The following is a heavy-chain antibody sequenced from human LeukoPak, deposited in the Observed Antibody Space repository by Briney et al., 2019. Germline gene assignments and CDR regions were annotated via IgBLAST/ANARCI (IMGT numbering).Heavy chain of an antibody. CDR2: INHSGST. CDR3: ARVGAEGSGFLFDY. V-gene: IGHV4-34*01. Sequence: KTSETLSLTCAVYGGSFSGYYWSWIRQPPGKGLEWIGEINHSGSTNYNPSLKSRVPISVDTSKNQFSLKLSSVTAADTAVYYCARVGAEGSGFLFDYWGQGTLVTVSS. D-gene: IGHD3-10*01. CDR1: GGSFSGYY. J-gene: IGHJ4*02.